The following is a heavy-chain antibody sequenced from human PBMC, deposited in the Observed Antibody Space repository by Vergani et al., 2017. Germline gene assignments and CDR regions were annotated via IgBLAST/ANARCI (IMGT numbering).Heavy chain of an antibody. Sequence: QVQLKESGPGLVKPSETLSLTCTVSGGSISSYYWSWIRQPPGKGLEWIGYIYYSGSTNYNPSFKSRITISVDTSKNQLSLKLSSVTAADTAVYYCERNYCDSCGYTDAFDIWGQGTMVTVSS. V-gene: IGHV4-59*01. D-gene: IGHD3-22*01. CDR1: GGSISSYY. CDR3: ERNYCDSCGYTDAFDI. CDR2: IYYSGST. J-gene: IGHJ3*02.